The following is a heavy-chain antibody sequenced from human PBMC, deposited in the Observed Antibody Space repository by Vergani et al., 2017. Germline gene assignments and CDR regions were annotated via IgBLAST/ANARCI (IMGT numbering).Heavy chain of an antibody. CDR2: IQPADSYT. CDR1: GYSFTNYW. CDR3: ARLYGRDSSGSKYFDY. Sequence: EVQLVQSGAEVKKPGESLKISCQISGYSFTNYWIVWVPQMPGKVLDWLVIIQPADSYTRYSPSFQDQVTISVDNSFSTAYLQRSSLSASDSAMYYCARLYGRDSSGSKYFDYWGQGTLVTVSS. D-gene: IGHD3-22*01. J-gene: IGHJ4*02. V-gene: IGHV5-51*01.